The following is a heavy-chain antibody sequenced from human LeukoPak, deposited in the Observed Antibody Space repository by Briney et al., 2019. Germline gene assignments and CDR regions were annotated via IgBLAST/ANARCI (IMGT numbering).Heavy chain of an antibody. CDR3: ARDRVAVAGDYYYYMDV. J-gene: IGHJ6*03. D-gene: IGHD6-19*01. CDR2: IRYDGSNK. V-gene: IGHV3-30*02. Sequence: GGSLRLSCAASGFTFSSYGMHWVRQAPGKGLEWVAFIRYDGSNKYYADSVKGRFTISRDNSKNTLYLQMNSLRAEDTAVYYCARDRVAVAGDYYYYMDVWGKGTTVTVSS. CDR1: GFTFSSYG.